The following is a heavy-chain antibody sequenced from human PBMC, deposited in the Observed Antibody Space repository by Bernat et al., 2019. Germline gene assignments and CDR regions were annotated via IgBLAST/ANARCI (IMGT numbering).Heavy chain of an antibody. Sequence: EGKRGEEGGGGGKTGGSLRRAGEASGFTFRNAWMSWVRQAPGKGLEGGGSSKSKTDGGTTDYAAPVKGRFTISRDDSKNTLYLQMNSLKTEDTAVYYCTTRPAYYDFWSGYYSGMDVWGQGTTVTVSS. CDR1: GFTFRNAW. J-gene: IGHJ6*02. CDR2: SKSKTDGGTT. V-gene: IGHV3-15*01. D-gene: IGHD3-3*01. CDR3: TTRPAYYDFWSGYYSGMDV.